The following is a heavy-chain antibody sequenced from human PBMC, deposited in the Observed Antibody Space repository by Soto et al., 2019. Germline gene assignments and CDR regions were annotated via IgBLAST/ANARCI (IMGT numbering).Heavy chain of an antibody. Sequence: GGSLRLSCTASGFTFGDYAMSWVRQAPGKGLEWVGFIRSKAYGGTTEYAASVKGRFTISRDDSKSIAYLQMNSLKTEDTAVYYCTRDGGDPNSSGWYDYWGQGTLVTVSS. CDR1: GFTFGDYA. V-gene: IGHV3-49*04. D-gene: IGHD6-19*01. J-gene: IGHJ4*02. CDR3: TRDGGDPNSSGWYDY. CDR2: IRSKAYGGTT.